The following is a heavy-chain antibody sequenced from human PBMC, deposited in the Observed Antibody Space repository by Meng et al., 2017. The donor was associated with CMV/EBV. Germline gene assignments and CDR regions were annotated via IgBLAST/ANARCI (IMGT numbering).Heavy chain of an antibody. D-gene: IGHD2-2*01. CDR1: GFTFSDYY. V-gene: IGHV3-11*01. CDR3: ARDQDIVVVPGEWFDP. J-gene: IGHJ5*02. CDR2: ISSSGSTI. Sequence: GESLKISCAASGFTFSDYYMSWIRQAPGKGLEWVSYISSSGSTIYYADSVKGRFTISRDNAKNSLYLQMNSLRAEDMAVYYCARDQDIVVVPGEWFDPWGQGTLVTVSS.